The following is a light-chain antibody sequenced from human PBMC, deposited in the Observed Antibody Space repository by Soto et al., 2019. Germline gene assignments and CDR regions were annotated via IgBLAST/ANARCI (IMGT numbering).Light chain of an antibody. CDR1: SSDVGGYNY. Sequence: QSVLTQPASVSGSPGQSTTISCTGTSSDVGGYNYVSWYQHHPGKAPKLMIYEVSNRPSGVSYRFSGSKSGNTASLTISGLQAEDEADYYCSSYVTDSTYVFGTGTKVTVL. V-gene: IGLV2-14*01. CDR2: EVS. J-gene: IGLJ1*01. CDR3: SSYVTDSTYV.